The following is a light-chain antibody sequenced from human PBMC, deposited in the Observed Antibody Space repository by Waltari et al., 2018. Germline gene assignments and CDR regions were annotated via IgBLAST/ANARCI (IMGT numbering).Light chain of an antibody. CDR2: EAT. J-gene: IGLJ3*02. CDR1: RSDVGGFNY. V-gene: IGLV2-14*01. Sequence: QSALSQPASVSGSPGQSTTISCTGARSDVGGFNYVSWYQQNQGKAPQLLIFEATKRPSGVSIRFSGSTSGNTASLTISGLQAEDEADYYCSSYASSNCLVFGGGTKVTVL. CDR3: SSYASSNCLV.